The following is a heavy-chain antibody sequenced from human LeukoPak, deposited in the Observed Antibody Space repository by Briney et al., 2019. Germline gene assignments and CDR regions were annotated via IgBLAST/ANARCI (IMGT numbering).Heavy chain of an antibody. V-gene: IGHV3-30*18. CDR3: AKDLGHDILTGYSFDY. J-gene: IGHJ4*02. CDR2: ISHDGSNK. Sequence: GGSLRLSCAASGFTFSSYGMHWVRQAPGKGLEWVAVISHDGSNKYYADSVKGRFTISRDNSKNSLYLQMNSLRAEDTALYYCAKDLGHDILTGYSFDYWGQGTLVTVSS. CDR1: GFTFSSYG. D-gene: IGHD3-9*01.